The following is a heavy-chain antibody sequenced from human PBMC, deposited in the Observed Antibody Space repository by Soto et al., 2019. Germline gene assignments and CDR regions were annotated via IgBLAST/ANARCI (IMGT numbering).Heavy chain of an antibody. J-gene: IGHJ4*02. Sequence: SETLSLTCTVSGGSINTFYWSWVRQPAGKGLEWIGRIFSSGSTSFNPSLESRVAMSVDTPKNHFSLNLSSVTAADMAVYYCAREGSYSAYNFAHGIQLWSFAFWGQGALVTVSS. CDR2: IFSSGST. CDR3: AREGSYSAYNFAHGIQLWSFAF. V-gene: IGHV4-4*07. CDR1: GGSINTFY. D-gene: IGHD5-12*01.